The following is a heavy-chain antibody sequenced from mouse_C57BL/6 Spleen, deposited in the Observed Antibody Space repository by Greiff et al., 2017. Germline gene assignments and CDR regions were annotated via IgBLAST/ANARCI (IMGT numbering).Heavy chain of an antibody. J-gene: IGHJ4*01. CDR2: IDPSDSYT. V-gene: IGHV1-69*01. Sequence: QVQLQQPGAELVMPGASVKLSCKASGYTFTSYWMHWVKQRPGQGLEWIGEIDPSDSYTNYNQKFKVKSTLTVDKSSSTAYMQLSSLTSEDSAVYYCASREYGSSFMDYWGQGTSVTVSS. CDR3: ASREYGSSFMDY. CDR1: GYTFTSYW. D-gene: IGHD1-1*01.